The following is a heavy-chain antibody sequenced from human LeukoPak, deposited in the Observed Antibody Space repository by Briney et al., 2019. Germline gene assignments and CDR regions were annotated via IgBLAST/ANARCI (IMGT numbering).Heavy chain of an antibody. Sequence: GGSLRLSCAASGFTFGYYWMSWVRQAPGRGVEGVANIGREGSEKYYVDSVKGRFTISRDTAKSSLFLQINSLRDEDTAVYYCASGLKGPYWGQGPLVTVSS. CDR3: ASGLKGPY. J-gene: IGHJ4*02. V-gene: IGHV3-7*03. CDR1: GFTFGYYW. CDR2: IGREGSEK. D-gene: IGHD5/OR15-5a*01.